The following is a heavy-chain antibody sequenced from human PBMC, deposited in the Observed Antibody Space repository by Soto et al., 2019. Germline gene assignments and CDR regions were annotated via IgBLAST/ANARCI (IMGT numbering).Heavy chain of an antibody. J-gene: IGHJ6*02. CDR3: AKGPTIFGEVILFNNYYGMDV. V-gene: IGHV3-23*01. Sequence: EVQLLESGGGLVQPGGSLRLSCAGSGFTFSSSAMSWVRQAPGKGLEWVSGISWAGGTTYYTDSVKGRFTISRDNSKNTLYLQMNSLRAEDTAVYYCAKGPTIFGEVILFNNYYGMDVWGQGTTVAVSS. D-gene: IGHD3-3*01. CDR2: ISWAGGTT. CDR1: GFTFSSSA.